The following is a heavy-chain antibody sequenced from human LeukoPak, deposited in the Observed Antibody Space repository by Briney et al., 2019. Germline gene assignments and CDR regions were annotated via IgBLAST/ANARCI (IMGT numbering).Heavy chain of an antibody. CDR1: GGSISSHYY. V-gene: IGHV4-4*02. Sequence: PSETLSLTCTVSGGSISSHYYWIWIRQPPGKGLEWIGEIYHSGSTNYNQSLKSRVAMSVDKSKSQFSLMLSSVTAADTAVYYCARWATGIDYWGQGILVTVSS. J-gene: IGHJ4*02. CDR3: ARWATGIDY. CDR2: IYHSGST.